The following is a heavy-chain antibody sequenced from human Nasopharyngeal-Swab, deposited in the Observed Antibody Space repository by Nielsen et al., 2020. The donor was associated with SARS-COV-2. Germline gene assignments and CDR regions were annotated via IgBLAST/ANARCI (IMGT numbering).Heavy chain of an antibody. Sequence: GESLKISCEASGFTFSSYSLNWVRQAPGKGLEWVSFVSGSSYFTHYADSVRGRFTVSRDNARNTLYLQMHGLKPEDTAVYFCARGGGVTHYFDFWGQGALVTVSS. D-gene: IGHD4-23*01. CDR2: VSGSSYFT. CDR1: GFTFSSYS. CDR3: ARGGGVTHYFDF. V-gene: IGHV3-21*01. J-gene: IGHJ4*02.